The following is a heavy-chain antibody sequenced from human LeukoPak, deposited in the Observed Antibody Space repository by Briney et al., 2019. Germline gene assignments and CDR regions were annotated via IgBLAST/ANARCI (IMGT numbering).Heavy chain of an antibody. V-gene: IGHV4-59*01. CDR3: ARTTEAHSWQTRYYSYYMDV. CDR2: IYFKWST. Sequence: SETLSLTFTVSGGSISNFYWSWVRQPPRKGPGWVGYIYFKWSTNYNPSLKSRVTISVDTSKNQFSLKLSSVTAADTAVYYCARTTEAHSWQTRYYSYYMDVWGKGTTVTVSS. J-gene: IGHJ6*03. D-gene: IGHD6-13*01. CDR1: GGSISNFY.